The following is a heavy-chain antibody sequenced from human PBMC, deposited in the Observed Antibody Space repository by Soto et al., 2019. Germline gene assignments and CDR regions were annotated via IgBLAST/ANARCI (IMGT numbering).Heavy chain of an antibody. CDR1: GGTFSSYA. Sequence: SVKVSCKASGGTFSSYAISWVRQAPGQGLEWMGGIIPIFGTANYAQKFQGRVTITADESTSTAYMELSSLRSEDTAVYYCARDGEKTVPTPPKTTGYYYYGMDVWGQGTTVTVSS. D-gene: IGHD4-17*01. CDR2: IIPIFGTA. J-gene: IGHJ6*02. CDR3: ARDGEKTVPTPPKTTGYYYYGMDV. V-gene: IGHV1-69*13.